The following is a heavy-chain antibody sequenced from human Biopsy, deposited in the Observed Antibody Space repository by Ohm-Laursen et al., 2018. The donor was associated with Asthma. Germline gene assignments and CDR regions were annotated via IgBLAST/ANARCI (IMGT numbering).Heavy chain of an antibody. CDR1: GYNFISFA. Sequence: ASVKVSCKTSGYNFISFAIHWVRQAPGQRLEWMGWVNTNTGNPTYAQGFTGRFVFSLDTSVSTAYLQISSLKADDTAVYYCARGLLGMDVWGQGTTVTVSS. D-gene: IGHD2-15*01. CDR3: ARGLLGMDV. J-gene: IGHJ6*02. V-gene: IGHV7-4-1*02. CDR2: VNTNTGNP.